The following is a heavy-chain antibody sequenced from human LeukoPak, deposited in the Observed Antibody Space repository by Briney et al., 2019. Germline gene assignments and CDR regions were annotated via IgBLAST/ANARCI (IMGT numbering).Heavy chain of an antibody. D-gene: IGHD1-1*01. CDR2: INHSGST. CDR1: GGSFSGYY. V-gene: IGHV4-34*01. J-gene: IGHJ4*02. Sequence: SETLSLTCAVYGGSFSGYYWSWIRQPPGKGLEWIGEINHSGSTNYNPSLKSRVTISVDTSKNQFSLKLSSVTAADTAVYYCARDWNDGYFDYWGQGTLVTVSS. CDR3: ARDWNDGYFDY.